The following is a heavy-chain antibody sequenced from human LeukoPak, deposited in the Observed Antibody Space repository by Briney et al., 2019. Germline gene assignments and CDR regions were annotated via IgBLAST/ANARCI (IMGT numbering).Heavy chain of an antibody. D-gene: IGHD5-18*01. CDR2: IYYSGST. V-gene: IGHV4-61*01. Sequence: SETLSLTCTVSGGSVSSRSHYWSWIRQPPGKGLEWIGYIYYSGSTNYNPSLKSRVTIAVDTSKTQFSLKLSSVTAADTAVYYCAREERGYSYGRQYSQHWGQGTLVTVSS. J-gene: IGHJ1*01. CDR1: GGSVSSRSHY. CDR3: AREERGYSYGRQYSQH.